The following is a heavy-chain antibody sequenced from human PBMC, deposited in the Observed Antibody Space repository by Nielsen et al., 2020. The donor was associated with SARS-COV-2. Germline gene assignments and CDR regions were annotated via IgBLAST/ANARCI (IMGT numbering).Heavy chain of an antibody. D-gene: IGHD1-14*01. Sequence: SETLSLTCTVSGGSISSYYWSWIRQPPGKGLEWIGYIYYSGSTNYNPSLKSRVTISVDTSKNQFSLKLSSVTAADTAVYYCARVRAPEDYYYYGMDVWGQGTTVTVSS. CDR1: GGSISSYY. CDR3: ARVRAPEDYYYYGMDV. V-gene: IGHV4-59*12. J-gene: IGHJ6*02. CDR2: IYYSGST.